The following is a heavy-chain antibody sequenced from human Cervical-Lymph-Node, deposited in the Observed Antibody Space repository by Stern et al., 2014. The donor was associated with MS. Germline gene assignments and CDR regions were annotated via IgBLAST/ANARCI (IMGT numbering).Heavy chain of an antibody. CDR2: IPARGSA. D-gene: IGHD5-18*01. CDR3: ASGYRIFDY. V-gene: IGHV4-61*02. Sequence: VQLVESGPGLVKPSQTLSLTCTVSGGSISSGSDYWSWIRQPVGKGLEWIGRIPARGSAFYTPSLKSRVTISTDTSMNQFSLELNSATAADTAIYYCASGYRIFDYWGQGILVTVSS. CDR1: GGSISSGSDY. J-gene: IGHJ4*02.